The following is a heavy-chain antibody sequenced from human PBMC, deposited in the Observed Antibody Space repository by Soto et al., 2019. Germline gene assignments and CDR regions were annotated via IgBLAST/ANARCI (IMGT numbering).Heavy chain of an antibody. D-gene: IGHD6-13*01. V-gene: IGHV3-7*01. CDR2: IKQDGSEK. J-gene: IGHJ5*02. CDR1: GFTFSSYW. Sequence: GGSLRLSCAASGFTFSSYWMSWVRQAPGKGLEWVANIKQDGSEKYYVDSVKGRFTISRDNAKNSLYLQMNSLGAEDTAVYYCAREKIAAAVPSNSFDPWGQGTLVTVSS. CDR3: AREKIAAAVPSNSFDP.